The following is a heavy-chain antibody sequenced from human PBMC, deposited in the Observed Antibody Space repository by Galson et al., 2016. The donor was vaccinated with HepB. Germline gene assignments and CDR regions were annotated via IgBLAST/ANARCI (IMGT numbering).Heavy chain of an antibody. CDR2: IKQDGSEK. V-gene: IGHV3-7*04. D-gene: IGHD7-27*01. CDR1: GFTVSNNF. J-gene: IGHJ6*02. CDR3: AKDVNSGETEDDTYGMAV. Sequence: SLRLSCAASGFTVSNNFMRWVRQAPGKGLEWVANIKQDGSEKYYVDSVKGRFTISRDNAKNSLYLQINSLSAEDTAVYFCAKDVNSGETEDDTYGMAVWGQGTTVIVSS.